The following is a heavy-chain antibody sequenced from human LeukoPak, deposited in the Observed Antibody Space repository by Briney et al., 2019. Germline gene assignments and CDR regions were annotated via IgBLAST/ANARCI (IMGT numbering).Heavy chain of an antibody. CDR3: ARSVAISAPYYMDV. V-gene: IGHV1-69*06. CDR2: IIPIFGTA. Sequence: GASVKVSCKASGYTFTSYAMNWVRQAPGQGLEWMGGIIPIFGTANYAQKFQGRVTITADKSTSTAYMELSSLRSEDTAVYYCARSVAISAPYYMDVWGKGTTVTVSS. CDR1: GYTFTSYA. D-gene: IGHD5-12*01. J-gene: IGHJ6*03.